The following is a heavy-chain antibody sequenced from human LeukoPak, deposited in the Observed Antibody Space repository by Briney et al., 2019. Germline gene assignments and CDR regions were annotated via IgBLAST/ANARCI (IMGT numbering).Heavy chain of an antibody. D-gene: IGHD3-10*01. CDR3: ARDPAPMVRLFDY. CDR1: GYTFTSYG. Sequence: ASVKVSCKASGYTFTSYGISWVRQAPGQGLEWMGWISAYNGNTNYAQKLQGRVTMTRDMSTSTVYMELSCLRSEDTAVYYCARDPAPMVRLFDYWGQGTLVTVSS. CDR2: ISAYNGNT. V-gene: IGHV1-18*01. J-gene: IGHJ4*02.